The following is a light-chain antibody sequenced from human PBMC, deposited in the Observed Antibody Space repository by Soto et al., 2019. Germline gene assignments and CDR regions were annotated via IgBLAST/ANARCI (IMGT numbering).Light chain of an antibody. J-gene: IGLJ1*01. CDR2: DVT. CDR3: TSYTSIYTYV. CDR1: SSDVGGYNY. V-gene: IGLV2-14*01. Sequence: QSVLTQPASVSASHVQSITISCTGTSSDVGGYNYVAWYQQHPDKAPKLLIYDVTNRPSGVSIRFSGSKSGDTASLTISGLLPEDEADYYCTSYTSIYTYVFGTGTKVTVL.